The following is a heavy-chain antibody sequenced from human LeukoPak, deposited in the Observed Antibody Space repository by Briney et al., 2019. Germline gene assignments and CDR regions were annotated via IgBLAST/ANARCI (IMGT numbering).Heavy chain of an antibody. V-gene: IGHV1-2*02. J-gene: IGHJ4*02. D-gene: IGHD3-10*01. CDR1: GYSFTGYY. CDR2: INPNSGGT. CDR3: ARGIWFGELPPFDY. Sequence: GASVKVSCKASGYSFTGYYIHWVRQAPGQGLEWMGWINPNSGGTNYAQKFQGRVIMTRDTSISTAYMELSRLRSDDTAVYYCARGIWFGELPPFDYWGQGTLVTVSS.